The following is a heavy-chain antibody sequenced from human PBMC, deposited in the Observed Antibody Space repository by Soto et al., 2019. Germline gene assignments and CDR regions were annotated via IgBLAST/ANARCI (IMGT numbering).Heavy chain of an antibody. CDR1: GCTFSSYA. Sequence: SVKVSCKASGCTFSSYAISWVRQAPGQGLEWMGGIIPIFGTANYAQKFQGRVTITADESTSTAYMELSGLRSEDTAVYYCARVGYCSSTSCLGWFDPWGQGTLVTVSS. D-gene: IGHD2-2*03. CDR3: ARVGYCSSTSCLGWFDP. CDR2: IIPIFGTA. V-gene: IGHV1-69*13. J-gene: IGHJ5*02.